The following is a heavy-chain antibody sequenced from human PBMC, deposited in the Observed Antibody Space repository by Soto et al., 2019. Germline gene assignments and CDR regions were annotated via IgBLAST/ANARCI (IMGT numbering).Heavy chain of an antibody. Sequence: QVQLQESGPGLVKPSQTLSLTCTVSGGSISSGGYYWSWIRQHPGQALEWIGYIYYSGSTYYHPSRKSRFTISVDTSKNTFSLKLSSVTAADTAVYYCAKDRGSRTTVTGLHAYFDYWGQGTLVTVSS. CDR3: AKDRGSRTTVTGLHAYFDY. V-gene: IGHV4-31*03. CDR2: IYYSGST. CDR1: GGSISSGGYY. D-gene: IGHD4-17*01. J-gene: IGHJ4*02.